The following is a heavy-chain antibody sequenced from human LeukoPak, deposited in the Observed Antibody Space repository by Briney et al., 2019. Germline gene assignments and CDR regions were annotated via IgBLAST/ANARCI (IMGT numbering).Heavy chain of an antibody. J-gene: IGHJ4*01. Sequence: GGSLRLSCAASGFTFSSYSMNWVRQVPGKGLMWVSRINGDGSRIHYGDSVKGRFTISRDNAKNTLYLQMTSLRGDDTAIYFCARDALGGRTKFDSWGHGSLVTVSS. D-gene: IGHD3-16*01. CDR1: GFTFSSYS. CDR2: INGDGSRI. CDR3: ARDALGGRTKFDS. V-gene: IGHV3-74*01.